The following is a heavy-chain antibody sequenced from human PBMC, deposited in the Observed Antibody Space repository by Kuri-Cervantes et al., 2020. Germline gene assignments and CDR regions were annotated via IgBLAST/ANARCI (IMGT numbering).Heavy chain of an antibody. CDR3: ARDRHYFDY. J-gene: IGHJ4*02. V-gene: IGHV3-30-3*01. CDR2: ISYDGSNK. Sequence: SCKASGYTFTGYYMHWVRQAPGKGLEWVAVISYDGSNKYYADSVKGRFTISRDNSKNTLYLQMNSLRAEDTAVYYCARDRHYFDYWGRGTLVTVSS. CDR1: GYTFTGYY.